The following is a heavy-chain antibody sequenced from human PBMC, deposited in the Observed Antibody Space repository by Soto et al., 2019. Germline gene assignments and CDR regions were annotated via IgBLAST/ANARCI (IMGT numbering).Heavy chain of an antibody. CDR1: GFTFSSYS. D-gene: IGHD3-3*01. V-gene: IGHV3-21*01. CDR3: ARPGDYDFWSGYL. CDR2: ISSSSSYI. J-gene: IGHJ4*02. Sequence: EVQLVESGGGLVKPGGSLRLSCAASGFTFSSYSMNWVRQAPGKGLEWVSSISSSSSYIYYADSVKGRFTISRDNAKNSLYLQMNSLRAEDTAVYYCARPGDYDFWSGYLWGQGTLVTFSS.